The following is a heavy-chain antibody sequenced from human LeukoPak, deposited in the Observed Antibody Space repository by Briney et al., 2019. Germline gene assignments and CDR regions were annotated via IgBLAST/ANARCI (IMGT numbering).Heavy chain of an antibody. CDR2: TYYRSKWYN. Sequence: SQTLSLTCAISGDSVSSNSATWNWIRQSPSRGLEWLGRTYYRSKWYNDYAVSVKSRITVNPDSSRNQFSLQLNSVTPEDTAVYYCARVPSPAVTGLMDVWGQGATVTVSS. J-gene: IGHJ6*02. V-gene: IGHV6-1*01. D-gene: IGHD6-19*01. CDR3: ARVPSPAVTGLMDV. CDR1: GDSVSSNSAT.